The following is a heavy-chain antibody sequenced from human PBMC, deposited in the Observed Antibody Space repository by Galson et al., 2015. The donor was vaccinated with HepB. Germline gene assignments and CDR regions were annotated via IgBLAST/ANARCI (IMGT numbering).Heavy chain of an antibody. CDR2: ISWDGGST. J-gene: IGHJ4*02. D-gene: IGHD2-15*01. Sequence: SLRLSCAASGFTFDDYAMHWVRQAPGKGLEWVSLISWDGGSTYYADSVKGRFTISRDNSKNSLYLQMNSLRAEDTALYYCAKASGVYCSGGSCYFRGHIDYWGQGTLVTVSS. V-gene: IGHV3-43D*03. CDR1: GFTFDDYA. CDR3: AKASGVYCSGGSCYFRGHIDY.